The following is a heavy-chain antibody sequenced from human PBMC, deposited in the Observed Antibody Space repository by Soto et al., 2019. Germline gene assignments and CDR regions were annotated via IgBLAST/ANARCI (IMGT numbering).Heavy chain of an antibody. CDR3: APAYGGRSLY. D-gene: IGHD1-26*01. CDR1: GFSLTTDRVG. J-gene: IGHJ4*02. Sequence: QITLKESGPTLVKPTQTLTLTCTFSGFSLTTDRVGVGWIRQPPGEALEWLAVIYWDDSKTYRPSLESRLTNLEDTSNNQVAPTMTNIDPLDTATYYCAPAYGGRSLYRGQGTLVTVSS. V-gene: IGHV2-5*02. CDR2: IYWDDSK.